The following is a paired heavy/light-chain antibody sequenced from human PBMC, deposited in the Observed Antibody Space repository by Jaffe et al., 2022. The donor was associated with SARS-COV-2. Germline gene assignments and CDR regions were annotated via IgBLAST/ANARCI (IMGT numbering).Light chain of an antibody. J-gene: IGLJ2*01. CDR2: EDS. Sequence: SYELTQPPSVSVSPGQTARITCSGDALPKKYAYWYQQKSGQAPVLVIYEDSKRPSGIPERFSGSSSGTMATLTISGAQVEDEADYYCYSTDSSGNHGVFGGGTKLTVL. V-gene: IGLV3-10*01. CDR1: ALPKKY. CDR3: YSTDSSGNHGV.
Heavy chain of an antibody. Sequence: QVQLQESGPGLVKPSGTLSLTCAVSGGSISSSNWWSWVRQPPGKGLEWIGEIYHSGSTNYNPSLKSRVTISVDKSKNQFSLKLSSVTAADTAVYYCARVGKCSSTSCYAGGAFDIWGQGTMVTVSS. D-gene: IGHD2-2*01. CDR1: GGSISSSNW. J-gene: IGHJ3*02. V-gene: IGHV4-4*02. CDR2: IYHSGST. CDR3: ARVGKCSSTSCYAGGAFDI.